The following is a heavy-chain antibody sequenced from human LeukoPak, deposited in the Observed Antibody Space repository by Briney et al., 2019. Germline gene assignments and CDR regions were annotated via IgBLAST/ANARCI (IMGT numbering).Heavy chain of an antibody. Sequence: GGSLRLSCAASGYTFSSHGVHWVRQAPGKGLEWVAVISYDGSNKYYADSVKGRFTISRDNSKNTLYLQMNSLRAEDTAVYYCARGVGYSYGYVNYWGQGTLVTVSS. CDR2: ISYDGSNK. CDR1: GYTFSSHG. J-gene: IGHJ4*02. D-gene: IGHD5-18*01. CDR3: ARGVGYSYGYVNY. V-gene: IGHV3-30*19.